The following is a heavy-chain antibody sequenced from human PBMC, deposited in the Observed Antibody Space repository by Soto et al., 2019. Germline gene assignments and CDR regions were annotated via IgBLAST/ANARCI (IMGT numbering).Heavy chain of an antibody. D-gene: IGHD6-6*01. V-gene: IGHV4-30-4*01. J-gene: IGHJ3*02. CDR1: GGSISSGDYY. Sequence: PSETLSLTCTVSGGSISSGDYYWSWIRQPPGKGLEWIGYIYYSGSTYYNPSPKSRVTISVDTSKNQFSLKLSSVTAADTAVYYCASEIAARPDAFDTWGQGTTVTFSS. CDR2: IYYSGST. CDR3: ASEIAARPDAFDT.